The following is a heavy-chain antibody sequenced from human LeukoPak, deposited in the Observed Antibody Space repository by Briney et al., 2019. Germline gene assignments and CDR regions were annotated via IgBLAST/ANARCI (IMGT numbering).Heavy chain of an antibody. CDR3: ARGSGGFGSSSNWYFDL. Sequence: GGSLRLSCAASGFTFSSYSMNWVRQAPGKGLEWVSSMGSSRNYIYYGNSVKGRFTISRDNAKNSLYLQMNSLRAEDTAVYYCARGSGGFGSSSNWYFDLWGRGTLVTVSS. D-gene: IGHD6-6*01. J-gene: IGHJ2*01. CDR1: GFTFSSYS. CDR2: MGSSRNYI. V-gene: IGHV3-21*01.